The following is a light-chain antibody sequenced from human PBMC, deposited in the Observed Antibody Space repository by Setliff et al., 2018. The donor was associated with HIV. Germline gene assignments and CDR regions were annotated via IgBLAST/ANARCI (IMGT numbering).Light chain of an antibody. CDR2: WAS. Sequence: DIVMTQSPDSLAVSLGERATINCKSSQSVLYSSNNKNYLAWYQQKPGQPPKLLIYWASTRESGVPDRFSGSGSGTDFTLTISSLQAEDVAVYYCQQWHSTPITFGQVTRLAIK. CDR1: QSVLYSSNNKNY. V-gene: IGKV4-1*01. J-gene: IGKJ5*01. CDR3: QQWHSTPIT.